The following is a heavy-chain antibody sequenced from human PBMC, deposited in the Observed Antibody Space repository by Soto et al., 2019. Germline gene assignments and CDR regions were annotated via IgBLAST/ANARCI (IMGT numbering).Heavy chain of an antibody. J-gene: IGHJ5*02. CDR1: GGSISSGGYY. V-gene: IGHV4-31*03. D-gene: IGHD3-10*01. CDR2: IYYSGST. Sequence: SETLSLTCTVSGGSISSGGYYWSWIRQHPGKGLEWIGYIYYSGSTYYNPSLKSRVTISVDTSKNQFSLKLSSVTAADTAVYYCARDLAYGSGSYSWFDPWGQGTLVTVSS. CDR3: ARDLAYGSGSYSWFDP.